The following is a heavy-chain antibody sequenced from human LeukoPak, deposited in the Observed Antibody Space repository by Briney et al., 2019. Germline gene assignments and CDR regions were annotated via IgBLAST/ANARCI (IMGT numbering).Heavy chain of an antibody. V-gene: IGHV1-2*02. J-gene: IGHJ4*02. D-gene: IGHD2-2*01. CDR3: ARDSALVVPAAMRVFDY. CDR2: INPNSGGT. CDR1: GYTFTGYY. Sequence: ASVKVSCKASGYTFTGYYMHWVRRAPGQGLEWMGWINPNSGGTNYAQKFQGRVTMTRDTSISTAYMELSRLRSDDTAVYYCARDSALVVPAAMRVFDYWGQRTLVTVSS.